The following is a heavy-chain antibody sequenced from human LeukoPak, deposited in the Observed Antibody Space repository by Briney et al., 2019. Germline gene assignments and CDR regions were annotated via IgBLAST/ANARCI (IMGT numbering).Heavy chain of an antibody. CDR1: GYTFTSYG. D-gene: IGHD1-26*01. V-gene: IGHV1-18*01. CDR3: ARVIMGATPDY. J-gene: IGHJ4*02. CDR2: ISAYNSNT. Sequence: GASVKVCCKASGYTFTSYGISWVRQAPGQGLEWMGWISAYNSNTNYAQKLQGRVTMTTDTSTSTAYMELRSLRSDDTAVYYCARVIMGATPDYWGQGTLVTVSS.